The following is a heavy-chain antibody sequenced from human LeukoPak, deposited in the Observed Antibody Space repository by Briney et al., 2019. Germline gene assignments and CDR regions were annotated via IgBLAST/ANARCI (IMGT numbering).Heavy chain of an antibody. CDR1: GFTFSSYA. CDR3: AKDHVGYSSGEVYFDY. J-gene: IGHJ4*02. D-gene: IGHD6-25*01. CDR2: ISGSGGST. V-gene: IGHV3-23*01. Sequence: GGSLRLSCAASGFTFSSYAMSWVRQAPGKGLEWVSAISGSGGSTYYADSVKGRFTISRDNSKNTLYLQMNSLRAEDTAVYYCAKDHVGYSSGEVYFDYWGQGTLVTVSS.